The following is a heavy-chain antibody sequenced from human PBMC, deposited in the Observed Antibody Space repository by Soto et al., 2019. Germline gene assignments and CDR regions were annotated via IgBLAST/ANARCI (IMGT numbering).Heavy chain of an antibody. J-gene: IGHJ4*02. CDR3: ARDGNGRYCRSGNCYYGY. CDR1: GFTFTTYS. D-gene: IGHD2-2*01. CDR2: ISSSSSYI. V-gene: IGHV3-21*01. Sequence: EVQLVESGGGLVRPGGSLRLSCAASGFTFTTYSMNWVRQAPEKGLEWVSSISSSSSYIYYADSVKGRFTISRDNAKNSWYLEGSSLRAEARAVYYCARDGNGRYCRSGNCYYGYWGQGTLVTVSS.